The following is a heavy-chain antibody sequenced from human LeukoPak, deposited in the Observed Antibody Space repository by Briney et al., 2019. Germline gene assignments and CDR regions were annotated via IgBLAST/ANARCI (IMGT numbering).Heavy chain of an antibody. D-gene: IGHD3-10*01. V-gene: IGHV3-7*03. Sequence: TGGSLRLSCAASGFSFRRYWMSWVRQAPGRGLEWVANINQDGGEKDYVDSVKGRFAISRDNSKNSLYLQMNSLRAEDTAVYYCAKDGYYYGSGSYYIRFLSFDYWGQGTLVTVSS. J-gene: IGHJ4*02. CDR2: INQDGGEK. CDR1: GFSFRRYW. CDR3: AKDGYYYGSGSYYIRFLSFDY.